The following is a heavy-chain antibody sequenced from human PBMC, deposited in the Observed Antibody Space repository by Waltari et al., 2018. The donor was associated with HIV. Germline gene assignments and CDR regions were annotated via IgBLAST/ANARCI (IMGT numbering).Heavy chain of an antibody. CDR1: GGSITSSRYY. J-gene: IGHJ6*02. Sequence: QLQLQESGPGLVKPSETLSLTCPVSGGSITSSRYYWGWFRQPPGKGLEWIGSIYYSGSTYYNPSLKSRVTISVDTSKNQFSLKLSSVTAADTAVYYCARDGSGRPYYYGMDVWGQGTTVTVSS. CDR3: ARDGSGRPYYYGMDV. CDR2: IYYSGST. D-gene: IGHD3-10*01. V-gene: IGHV4-39*07.